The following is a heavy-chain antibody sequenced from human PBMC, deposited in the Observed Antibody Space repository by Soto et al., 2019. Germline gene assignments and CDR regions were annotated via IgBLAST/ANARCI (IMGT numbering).Heavy chain of an antibody. CDR1: GFTFGSYW. V-gene: IGHV3-74*01. D-gene: IGHD5-18*01. J-gene: IGHJ4*02. CDR2: SNGDGSST. CDR3: VRIPDTAIQLWSEYFFGN. Sequence: EVHLVESGGGSVQPGGSLRISCAASGFTFGSYWMDWVRQAPGKGLVWVSRSNGDGSSTTYADSVKGRFTISRDNAKNTLYLQMTSLRDEDTAVYYCVRIPDTAIQLWSEYFFGNWGQGTLVTVSS.